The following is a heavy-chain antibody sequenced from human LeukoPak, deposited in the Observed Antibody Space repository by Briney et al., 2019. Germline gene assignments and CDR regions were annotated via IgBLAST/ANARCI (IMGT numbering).Heavy chain of an antibody. J-gene: IGHJ4*02. CDR2: IKSKTDGGTT. D-gene: IGHD3-22*01. V-gene: IGHV3-15*01. CDR3: TTAITMIVVARDY. Sequence: PGGSLRLSCAASGFTFSNAWMSWVRQAPGKGLEWVGRIKSKTDGGTTDYAAPVKGRFTISRDDSKNTLYLQMNSLKTENTAVYYCTTAITMIVVARDYWGQGTLVTVSS. CDR1: GFTFSNAW.